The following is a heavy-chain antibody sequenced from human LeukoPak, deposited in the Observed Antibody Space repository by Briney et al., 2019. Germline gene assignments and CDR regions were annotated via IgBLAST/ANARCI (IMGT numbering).Heavy chain of an antibody. CDR1: GGSISSYY. D-gene: IGHD5-18*01. Sequence: PSETLSLTCTVSGGSISSYYWSWIRQPPGKGLEWIGYIYYSGSTNYNPSLKSRVTISVDTSKNQFSLRLSSVTAADTAVYYCARDDGYSFAFDIWGQGTMVTVSS. CDR3: ARDDGYSFAFDI. V-gene: IGHV4-59*01. CDR2: IYYSGST. J-gene: IGHJ3*02.